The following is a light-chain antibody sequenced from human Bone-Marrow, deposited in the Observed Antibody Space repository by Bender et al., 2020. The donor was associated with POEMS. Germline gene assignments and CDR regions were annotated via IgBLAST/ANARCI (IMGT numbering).Light chain of an antibody. CDR1: SLKNYY. CDR3: QSYDSSLNVYV. CDR2: GNI. V-gene: IGLV3-19*01. Sequence: ALGQTVRITCRGASLKNYYASWYQQKPGQAPVLLIYGNINRPSGVPDRFSGSKSGTSASLAITGLQAEDEADFYCQSYDSSLNVYVFGTGTKVTVL. J-gene: IGLJ1*01.